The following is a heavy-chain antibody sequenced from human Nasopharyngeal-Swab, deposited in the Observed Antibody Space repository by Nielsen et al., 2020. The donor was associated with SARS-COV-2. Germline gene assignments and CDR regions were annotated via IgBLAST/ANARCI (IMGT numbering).Heavy chain of an antibody. CDR2: IFSNDEK. CDR1: WFSPSHARMG. Sequence: SGPSPVKPTENPPPTCPVSWFSPSHARMGVGWIPQPPGKALEWLAHIFSNDEKSYSTSLKSRLTISKDTSKSQVVLTMTNMDPVDTATYYCARSPTQGYCSSTSCYIYRRGAFDIWGQGTMVTVSS. D-gene: IGHD2-2*02. J-gene: IGHJ3*02. V-gene: IGHV2-26*01. CDR3: ARSPTQGYCSSTSCYIYRRGAFDI.